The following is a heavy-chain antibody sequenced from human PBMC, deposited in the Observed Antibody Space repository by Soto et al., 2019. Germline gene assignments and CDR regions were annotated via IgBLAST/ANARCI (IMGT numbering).Heavy chain of an antibody. D-gene: IGHD3-3*01. CDR2: IYHSGST. J-gene: IGHJ4*02. CDR1: GDSMSNTNW. CDR3: AKRTLRRLRFVETH. V-gene: IGHV4-4*02. Sequence: PSETLSLTCTVSGDSMSNTNWWSWVRQPPGKGLEWIGEIYHSGSTNYNPSFKSRVTIPVDKSKNQFSLNLTSVTAADTAVYYCAKRTLRRLRFVETHWGQGTLVTVSS.